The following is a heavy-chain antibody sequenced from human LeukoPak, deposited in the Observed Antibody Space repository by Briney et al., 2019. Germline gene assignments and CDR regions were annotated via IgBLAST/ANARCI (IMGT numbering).Heavy chain of an antibody. CDR3: ARDYYDSSGYYYAGKSDAFDI. V-gene: IGHV1-18*01. Sequence: ASVTVSCKASGYTFTSYGISWVRQAPGQGLEWMGWISAYNGNTNYAQKLQGRVTMTTDTSTSTAYMELRSLRSDDTAVYYCARDYYDSSGYYYAGKSDAFDIWGQGTMVTVSS. D-gene: IGHD3-22*01. CDR1: GYTFTSYG. J-gene: IGHJ3*02. CDR2: ISAYNGNT.